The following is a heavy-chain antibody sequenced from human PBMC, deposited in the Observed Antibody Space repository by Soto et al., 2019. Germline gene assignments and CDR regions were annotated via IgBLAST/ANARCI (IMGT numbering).Heavy chain of an antibody. J-gene: IGHJ3*02. D-gene: IGHD6-13*01. CDR3: AALAAANDAFDI. CDR1: GFTYTSSA. CDR2: IVVGSGNT. V-gene: IGHV1-58*02. Sequence: SVKVSCKASGFTYTSSAMQWVRQARGQRLEWIGWIVVGSGNTNYAQKFQERVTITRDMSTSTAYMELSSLRSEDTAVYYCAALAAANDAFDIWGQGTMVTVSS.